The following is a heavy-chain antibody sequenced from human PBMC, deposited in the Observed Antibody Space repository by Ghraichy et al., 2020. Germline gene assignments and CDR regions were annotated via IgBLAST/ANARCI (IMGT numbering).Heavy chain of an antibody. CDR2: ISAYNGNT. Sequence: ASVKVSCKASGYTFTSYGISWVRQAPGQGLEWMGWISAYNGNTNYAQKLQGRVTMTTDTSTSTAYMELRSLRSDDTAVYYCARDIRVRYFDWFPGGGVLYWGQGTLVTVSS. V-gene: IGHV1-18*04. CDR1: GYTFTSYG. D-gene: IGHD3-9*01. CDR3: ARDIRVRYFDWFPGGGVLY. J-gene: IGHJ4*02.